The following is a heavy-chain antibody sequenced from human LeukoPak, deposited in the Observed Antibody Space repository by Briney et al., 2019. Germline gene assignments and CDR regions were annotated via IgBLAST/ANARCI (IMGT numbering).Heavy chain of an antibody. CDR2: INPNSGGT. J-gene: IGHJ4*02. CDR3: ARARYCSGGSCLHHFDY. D-gene: IGHD2-15*01. V-gene: IGHV1-2*02. CDR1: GYTFTGYY. Sequence: ASVKVSCKASGYTFTGYYMHWVRQAPGQGLEWMGWINPNSGGTNYAQKFQGRVTMTRDTSISTAYMELSRLRSDDTAVYYCARARYCSGGSCLHHFDYWGQGTLVTVSS.